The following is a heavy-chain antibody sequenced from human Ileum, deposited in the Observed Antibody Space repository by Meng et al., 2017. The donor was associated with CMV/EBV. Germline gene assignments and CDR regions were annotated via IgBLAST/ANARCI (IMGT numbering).Heavy chain of an antibody. V-gene: IGHV1-46*04. CDR1: GYTFTTYY. D-gene: IGHD2-21*02. CDR2: INPSGDGT. CDR3: ASGVWPTRYYFDY. J-gene: IGHJ4*02. Sequence: KASGYTFTTYYMHWIRQAPGQGLEWMGMINPSGDGTTYAQKLQGRVTMTRDTSTSTVYMELSSLRSEDTAIYYCASGVWPTRYYFDYWGQGTLVTVSS.